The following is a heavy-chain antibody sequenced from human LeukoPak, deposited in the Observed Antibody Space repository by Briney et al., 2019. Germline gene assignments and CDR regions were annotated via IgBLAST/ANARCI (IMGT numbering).Heavy chain of an antibody. Sequence: SETLSLTCAVYGGSFSGYYWSLIRQPPGKGLEWIGEINHSGSTNYNPSLKSRVTISVDTSKNQFSLKLSSVTAADTAVYYCASTGELDPFDPWGQGTLVTVSS. D-gene: IGHD1-26*01. V-gene: IGHV4-34*01. J-gene: IGHJ5*02. CDR3: ASTGELDPFDP. CDR1: GGSFSGYY. CDR2: INHSGST.